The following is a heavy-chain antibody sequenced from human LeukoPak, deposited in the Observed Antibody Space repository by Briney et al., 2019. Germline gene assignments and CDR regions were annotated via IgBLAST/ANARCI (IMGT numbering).Heavy chain of an antibody. V-gene: IGHV1-46*01. D-gene: IGHD3/OR15-3a*01. J-gene: IGHJ4*02. CDR3: ARGYPLDWNYFDY. Sequence: ASVKVSCKASGYTFTSYYMHWVRQAPGQGLEWVGIINPSDSITTYAQKFQGRVTMTRDTSTSTVYMELSSLRSEDSAVYYCARGYPLDWNYFDYWGQGTLVTVSS. CDR2: INPSDSIT. CDR1: GYTFTSYY.